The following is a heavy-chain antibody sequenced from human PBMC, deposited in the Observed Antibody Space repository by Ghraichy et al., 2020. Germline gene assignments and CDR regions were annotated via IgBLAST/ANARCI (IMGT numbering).Heavy chain of an antibody. J-gene: IGHJ4*02. CDR3: AKDRGDSAWPLHDY. CDR2: ISGSGGST. CDR1: GFTFSSYA. D-gene: IGHD6-19*01. Sequence: GGSLRLSCAASGFTFSSYAMNWVRQAPGKGLEWVSLISGSGGSTYYADSVKGRFTISRDNSKNTLYLQMNILRAEDSALYYCAKDRGDSAWPLHDYWGQGTLVTVSS. V-gene: IGHV3-23*01.